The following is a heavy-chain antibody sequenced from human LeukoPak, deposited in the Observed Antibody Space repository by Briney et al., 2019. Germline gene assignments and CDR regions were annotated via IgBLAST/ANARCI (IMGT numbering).Heavy chain of an antibody. Sequence: GASVKVSCKASGYTFTSYDINWVRQATGQGLEWMGWMNPNSGNTGYAQKFQGRVTMTRDTSISTAYMELSRLRSDDTAVYYCASSPDTAMVVYWGQGTLVTVSS. V-gene: IGHV1-8*01. J-gene: IGHJ4*02. D-gene: IGHD5-18*01. CDR2: MNPNSGNT. CDR3: ASSPDTAMVVY. CDR1: GYTFTSYD.